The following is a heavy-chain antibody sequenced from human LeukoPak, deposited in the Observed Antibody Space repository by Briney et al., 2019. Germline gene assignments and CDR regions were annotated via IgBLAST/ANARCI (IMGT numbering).Heavy chain of an antibody. V-gene: IGHV4-31*03. CDR1: GGSISSGGYY. CDR2: IYYSGST. J-gene: IGHJ4*02. D-gene: IGHD3-16*02. CDR3: ARDRGYDYVWGSYRYGYFDY. Sequence: SETLSLTCTVSGGSISSGGYYWSWIRQHPGKGLEWIGYIYYSGSTYYNPSLKSRVTISVDTSKNQFSLKLSSVTAADTAVYYCARDRGYDYVWGSYRYGYFDYWGQGTLVTVSS.